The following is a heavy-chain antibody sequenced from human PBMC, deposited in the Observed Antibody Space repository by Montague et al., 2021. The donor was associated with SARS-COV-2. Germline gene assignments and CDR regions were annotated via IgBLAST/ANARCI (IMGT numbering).Heavy chain of an antibody. CDR3: ARAMSFRGAVSWFDP. V-gene: IGHV4-59*11. CDR2: INSNGGT. D-gene: IGHD3-10*01. Sequence: SETLSLTCTVSGGSISSHFWSFIRQPPGKGLEWIGYINSNGGTNYNPPLRSRLTMSVDTSKNQFSLQLRSMTPADTAVYFCARAMSFRGAVSWFDPWGQGILVTVSS. J-gene: IGHJ5*02. CDR1: GGSISSHF.